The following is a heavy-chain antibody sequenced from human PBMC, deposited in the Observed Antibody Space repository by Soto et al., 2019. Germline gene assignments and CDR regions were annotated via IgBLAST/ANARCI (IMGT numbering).Heavy chain of an antibody. D-gene: IGHD5-12*01. CDR1: GFTFSTNS. V-gene: IGHV3-23*01. J-gene: IGHJ5*01. CDR3: AKCDGYVDS. CDR2: ISVGGDRK. Sequence: EVQVLESGGGLVQPGRSLRLSCAAFGFTFSTNSMAWVRQTPGKGLEWVSGISVGGDRKFYLESAKGRFTISSDTSKNVLHLQMTLFRADNTAVFFCAKCDGYVDSWGQGTLVTVSS.